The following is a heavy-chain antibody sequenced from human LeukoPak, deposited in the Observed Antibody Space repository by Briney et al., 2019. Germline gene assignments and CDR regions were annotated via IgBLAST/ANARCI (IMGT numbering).Heavy chain of an antibody. D-gene: IGHD5-24*01. CDR2: IWYDGSNK. Sequence: GGSLRLSCAASGFTFSSYGMHWVRQAPGKGLEWVAVIWYDGSNKYYADSVKGRFTISRDNSKNTLYLQMNSLRAEDTAVYYCVRDSDDGYNLMAFDYWGQGTLVTVSS. J-gene: IGHJ4*02. V-gene: IGHV3-33*01. CDR1: GFTFSSYG. CDR3: VRDSDDGYNLMAFDY.